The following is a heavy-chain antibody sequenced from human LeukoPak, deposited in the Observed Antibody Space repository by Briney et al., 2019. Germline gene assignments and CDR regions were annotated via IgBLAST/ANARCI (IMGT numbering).Heavy chain of an antibody. CDR1: GFTFSSYA. CDR2: ISYDGSNK. CDR3: AREEVAAAGAFDY. Sequence: GGPLSLSCAASGFTFSSYAMNWVRQAPGKGLEGGAVISYDGSNKYYADSVKGRFTISRDNSKNTLYLQMNSLRAEDTAVYYCAREEVAAAGAFDYWGQGTLVTVSS. J-gene: IGHJ4*02. V-gene: IGHV3-30-3*01. D-gene: IGHD6-13*01.